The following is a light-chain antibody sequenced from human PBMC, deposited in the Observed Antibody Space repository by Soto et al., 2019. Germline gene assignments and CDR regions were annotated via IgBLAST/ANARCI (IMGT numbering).Light chain of an antibody. CDR3: QQYNNWPPCT. CDR2: GAS. CDR1: QSVSSN. Sequence: IVMTQSPATLSVSPGERATLSCMASQSVSSNLAWYQQKPGQTPRLLIYGASTRATGIPARFSGSGSGTEFTLTISTLQSEDFAVYYCQQYNNWPPCTFGQGTKVDIK. V-gene: IGKV3-15*01. J-gene: IGKJ1*01.